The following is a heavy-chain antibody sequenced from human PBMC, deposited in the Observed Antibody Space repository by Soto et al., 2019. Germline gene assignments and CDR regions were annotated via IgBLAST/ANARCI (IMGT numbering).Heavy chain of an antibody. Sequence: GGSLRLSCAASGFTFSSYDMSWVRQSPGKGLEWVSTVTSSGGATFYTDSVKGRFTISRDNSKNTLFLQMNSLRAEDTAVYYCAKDLHSSGSNWYFDLWGRGTLVTVSS. J-gene: IGHJ2*01. CDR3: AKDLHSSGSNWYFDL. V-gene: IGHV3-23*01. CDR2: VTSSGGAT. CDR1: GFTFSSYD. D-gene: IGHD3-22*01.